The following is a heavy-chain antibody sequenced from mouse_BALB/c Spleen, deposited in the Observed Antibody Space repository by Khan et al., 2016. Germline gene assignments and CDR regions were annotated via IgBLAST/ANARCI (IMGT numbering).Heavy chain of an antibody. D-gene: IGHD2-4*01. J-gene: IGHJ3*01. V-gene: IGHV5-4*02. CDR1: GFTFSDYY. CDR2: ISDGGSYT. Sequence: EVQLLESGGGLVKPGGSLKLSCAASGFTFSDYYMYWVRQTPEKRLVWVATISDGGSYTYYPDSVKGRFTISRDNAKNNLYLQMSSLKSEYTAMYYCAREGLRRGFAYWGQGTLVTVSA. CDR3: AREGLRRGFAY.